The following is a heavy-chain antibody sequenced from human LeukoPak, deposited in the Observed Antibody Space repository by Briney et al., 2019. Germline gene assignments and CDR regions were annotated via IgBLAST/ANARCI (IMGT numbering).Heavy chain of an antibody. Sequence: GGSLRLSCAASGFTFSSYSMNWVRQAPGKGLEWVSSISSSSSYIYYADSVKGRFTISRDNAKNSLYLQMNSLRAEDTAVYYCARDHRIAAVGVDYWGQGTLVTVSS. CDR2: ISSSSSYI. CDR3: ARDHRIAAVGVDY. J-gene: IGHJ4*02. CDR1: GFTFSSYS. V-gene: IGHV3-21*01. D-gene: IGHD6-13*01.